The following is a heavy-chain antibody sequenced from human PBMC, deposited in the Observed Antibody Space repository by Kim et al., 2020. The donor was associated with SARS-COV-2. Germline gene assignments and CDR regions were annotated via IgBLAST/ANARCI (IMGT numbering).Heavy chain of an antibody. Sequence: GGSLRLSCTTSGFTFTGHAMSWVRQAPGKGLEWVSSIDGSDGTTYYVDSVKGRFSISRDDSKNTLYLQMSALRADDTAAYYCLKGGGGLIWYYWVQGTLV. CDR1: GFTFTGHA. J-gene: IGHJ4*02. CDR2: IDGSDGTT. CDR3: LKGGGGLIWYY. V-gene: IGHV3-23*01. D-gene: IGHD3-16*01.